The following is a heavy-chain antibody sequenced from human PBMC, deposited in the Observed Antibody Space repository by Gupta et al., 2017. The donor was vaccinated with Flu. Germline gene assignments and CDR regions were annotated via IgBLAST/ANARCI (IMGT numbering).Heavy chain of an antibody. CDR2: IKQDGSEK. CDR1: GFTFSSYW. Sequence: EVQLVESGGGLVQPGGSLRLSCAASGFTFSSYWMSWVRQAPGKGLEWVANIKQDGSEKYYVDSVKGRFTISRDNAKNSLYLQMNSLRAEDTAVYYCAREIVVVPAAIQYFDYWGQGTLVTVSS. V-gene: IGHV3-7*01. J-gene: IGHJ4*02. D-gene: IGHD2-2*02. CDR3: AREIVVVPAAIQYFDY.